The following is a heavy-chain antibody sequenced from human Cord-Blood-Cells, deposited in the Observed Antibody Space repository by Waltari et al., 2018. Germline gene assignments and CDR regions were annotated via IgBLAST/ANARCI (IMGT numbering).Heavy chain of an antibody. CDR2: IYWDDDK. D-gene: IGHD6-6*01. J-gene: IGHJ4*02. Sequence: QITLKESGPTLVKPTQTLTLTCTFSGFSLSTSGVGVGWIRQPPGKALEWLALIYWDDDKRYSPSLKSRLTITKDTSKNQVCLTMTNMDPVDTATYYCAHYSVRIAARPFDYWGQGTLVTVSS. CDR1: GFSLSTSGVG. V-gene: IGHV2-5*02. CDR3: AHYSVRIAARPFDY.